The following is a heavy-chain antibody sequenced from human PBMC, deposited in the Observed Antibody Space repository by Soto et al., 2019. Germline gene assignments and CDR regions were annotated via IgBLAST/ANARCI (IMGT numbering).Heavy chain of an antibody. Sequence: PWETLSLTCTVSHGSISRYYWSWIGQPPGKGLEWIGYIYYSGSTNYNPSLKSRVTISVDTSKNQFSLKLSSVTAADTAVYYCARQGRNTQSPRTFHCSHPRRHALPVTVSS. CDR2: IYYSGST. J-gene: IGHJ5*02. V-gene: IGHV4-59*08. CDR1: HGSISRYY. CDR3: ARQGRNTQSPRTFHCSHP. D-gene: IGHD2-21*02.